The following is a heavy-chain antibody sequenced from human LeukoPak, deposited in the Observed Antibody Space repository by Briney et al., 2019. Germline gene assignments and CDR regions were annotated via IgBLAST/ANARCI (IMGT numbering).Heavy chain of an antibody. Sequence: GESLKISCKGSGYRFTSYWIGWVRQMPGKGLEWMGIIYPGDSDTRYSPSFQGQVTISADKSIDTAYLQWSSPKAPATAMYYCARRGDTSAYYNYWAPGPLVTVSS. CDR2: IYPGDSDT. D-gene: IGHD3-22*01. CDR1: GYRFTSYW. CDR3: ARRGDTSAYYNY. V-gene: IGHV5-51*01. J-gene: IGHJ4*02.